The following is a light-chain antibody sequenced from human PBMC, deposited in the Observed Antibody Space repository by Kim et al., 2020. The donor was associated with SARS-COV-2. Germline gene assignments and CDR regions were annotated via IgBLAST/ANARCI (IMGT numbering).Light chain of an antibody. Sequence: SPGERATLSCRASQSVSSSYLAWYQQKPGQAPRLLIFGATNRATGIPDRFRGSGSATEFTLTISRLEPEDFATYYCQQYDRQPWTFGQGTKVDIK. J-gene: IGKJ1*01. V-gene: IGKV3-20*01. CDR3: QQYDRQPWT. CDR2: GAT. CDR1: QSVSSSY.